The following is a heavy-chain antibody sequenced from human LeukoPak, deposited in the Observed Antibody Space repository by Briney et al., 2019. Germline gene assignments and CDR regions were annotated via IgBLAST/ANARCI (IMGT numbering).Heavy chain of an antibody. V-gene: IGHV1-8*01. CDR3: ARYTHSYGFDI. J-gene: IGHJ3*02. Sequence: ASVKVSCKASGYTSTSPDINWVRQAAGKGREWLGWMNPSDNTGYAQKFQGRITMTRDTSINTAYMELSSLRSEDTAVYYCARYTHSYGFDIWGQGTMVTVSS. CDR2: MNPSDNT. CDR1: GYTSTSPD.